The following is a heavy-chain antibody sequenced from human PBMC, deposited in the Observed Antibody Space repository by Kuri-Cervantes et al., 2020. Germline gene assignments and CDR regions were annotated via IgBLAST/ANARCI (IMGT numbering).Heavy chain of an antibody. CDR3: ARGSSSWYGVYFDY. J-gene: IGHJ4*02. V-gene: IGHV3-69-1*02. CDR2: ISSSSTI. CDR1: GFTFSDYY. Sequence: GGSLRLSCAASGFTFSDYYMNWVRQAPGKGLEWVSSISSSSTIYYADSVKGRFTISRDNAKNSLYLQMNSLRAEDTAVYYRARGSSSWYGVYFDYWGQGTLVTVSS. D-gene: IGHD6-13*01.